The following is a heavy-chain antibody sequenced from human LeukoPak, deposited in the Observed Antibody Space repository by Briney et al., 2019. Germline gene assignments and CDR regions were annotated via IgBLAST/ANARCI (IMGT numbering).Heavy chain of an antibody. CDR1: GYSISSSSYY. CDR3: ARAEPQWLVVDY. V-gene: IGHV4-39*07. J-gene: IGHJ4*02. CDR2: IYYSGST. Sequence: PSETLSLTCTVSGYSISSSSYYWGWIRQPPGKGLEWIGSIYYSGSTYYNPSLKSRVTISVDTSKNQFSLKLSSVTAADTAVYYCARAEPQWLVVDYWGQGTLVTVSS. D-gene: IGHD6-19*01.